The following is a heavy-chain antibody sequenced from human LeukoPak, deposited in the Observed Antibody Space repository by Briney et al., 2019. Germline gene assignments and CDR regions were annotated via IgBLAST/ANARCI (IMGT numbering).Heavy chain of an antibody. CDR2: ILFDGGRR. Sequence: GGSLRLSCAASGFTFSTYGMHWVAQPPGKGFEWLALILFDGGRRYYADSVKNRFTMSRDNSKNTLYVEMNSLRAEDMAVYYCARGLGGTGPDAFDIWGQGTVVTVSA. CDR1: GFTFSTYG. D-gene: IGHD1-1*01. CDR3: ARGLGGTGPDAFDI. V-gene: IGHV3-30-3*01. J-gene: IGHJ3*02.